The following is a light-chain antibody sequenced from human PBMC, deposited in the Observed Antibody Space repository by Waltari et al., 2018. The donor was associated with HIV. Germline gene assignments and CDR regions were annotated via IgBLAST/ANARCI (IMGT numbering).Light chain of an antibody. CDR3: QSYDDTVSLEV. V-gene: IGLV1-40*01. CDR1: TSNISSHP. Sequence: QSVLTQPPSVSGAPRQRVTISCTGSTSNISSHPVHWFRQLPGPAPNLLIHDDDVRPSGVADRFSGSKSDTSASRAIAGLQAEDEADYDCQSYDDTVSLEVFGGGTRLTVL. CDR2: DDD. J-gene: IGLJ2*01.